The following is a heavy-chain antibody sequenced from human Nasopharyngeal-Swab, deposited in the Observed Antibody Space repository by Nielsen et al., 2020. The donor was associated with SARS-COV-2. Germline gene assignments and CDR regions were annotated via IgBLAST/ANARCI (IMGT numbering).Heavy chain of an antibody. V-gene: IGHV2-5*02. CDR1: GFSLSTSGVG. J-gene: IGHJ6*02. CDR2: IYWDDDK. D-gene: IGHD3-10*01. Sequence: SGPTLVKPTQTLTLTCTFSGFSLSTSGVGVGWIRQPPGKALEWLALIYWDDDKRYSPSLKSRLTITKDTSKNQVVLTMTNMDPVDTATYYCAHYGSGELGSYYYYGMDVWGQGTTVTVSS. CDR3: AHYGSGELGSYYYYGMDV.